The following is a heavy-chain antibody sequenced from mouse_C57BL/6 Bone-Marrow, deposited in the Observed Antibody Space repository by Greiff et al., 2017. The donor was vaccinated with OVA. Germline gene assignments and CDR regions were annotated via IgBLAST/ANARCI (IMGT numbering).Heavy chain of an antibody. J-gene: IGHJ2*01. CDR3: ARWYNYAGYYFDY. D-gene: IGHD2-12*01. V-gene: IGHV1-59*01. CDR1: GYTFTSYW. Sequence: VQLQQPGAELVRPGTSVKLSCKASGYTFTSYWMHWVKQRPGQGLEWIGVIDPSDSYTNYNQKFKGKATLTVDTSSSTAYMQLSSLTSEVSAVYYCARWYNYAGYYFDYWGQGTTLTVSS. CDR2: IDPSDSYT.